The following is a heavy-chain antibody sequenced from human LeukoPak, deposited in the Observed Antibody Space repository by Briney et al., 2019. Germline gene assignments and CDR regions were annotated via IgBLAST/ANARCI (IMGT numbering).Heavy chain of an antibody. D-gene: IGHD3-22*01. V-gene: IGHV4-39*01. CDR2: IYYSGST. J-gene: IGHJ4*02. CDR3: ARLREYYYDSSGYHYYFDY. CDR1: VGSISSSSYY. Sequence: SETLSLTCTVSVGSISSSSYYWGWIRQPPAKGLEWFGSIYYSGSTYTNPTLKSRVTISVDTSKTKFSLKLSSVTAADTAVYYCARLREYYYDSSGYHYYFDYWGQGTLVTVSS.